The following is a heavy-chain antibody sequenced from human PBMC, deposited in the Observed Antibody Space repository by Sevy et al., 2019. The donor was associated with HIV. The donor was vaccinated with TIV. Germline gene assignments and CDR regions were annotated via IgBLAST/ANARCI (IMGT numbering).Heavy chain of an antibody. D-gene: IGHD2-15*01. CDR3: AKGDRTFYGMDV. V-gene: IGHV3-23*01. Sequence: GGSLRLSCLASGFTFSTYAMSWVRQAPGKGLEWVSAISGSGCSTYYADSVEGRFTISRDKSKKTLYLQMNSLRVEDTAVYYCAKGDRTFYGMDVWGQGTSVTVSS. CDR2: ISGSGCST. CDR1: GFTFSTYA. J-gene: IGHJ6*02.